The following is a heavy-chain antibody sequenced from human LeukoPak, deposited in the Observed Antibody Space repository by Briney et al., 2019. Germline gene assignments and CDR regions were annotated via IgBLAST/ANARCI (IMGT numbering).Heavy chain of an antibody. CDR3: ARVDRLLWFGEFYGMDV. D-gene: IGHD3-10*01. V-gene: IGHV1-18*04. CDR1: GYTFTSYG. Sequence: ASVKVSCKASGYTFTSYGISWVRQAPGQGLEWMGWISAYNGNTNYAQKLQGRVTMNTDTSTSTAYMQLRSLRSHDTAVYYCARVDRLLWFGEFYGMDVWVKGTTVTVSS. J-gene: IGHJ6*04. CDR2: ISAYNGNT.